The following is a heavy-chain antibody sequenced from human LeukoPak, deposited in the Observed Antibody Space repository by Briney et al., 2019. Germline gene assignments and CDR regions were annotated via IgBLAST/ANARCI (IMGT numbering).Heavy chain of an antibody. V-gene: IGHV4-61*01. D-gene: IGHD3-22*01. J-gene: IGHJ4*02. CDR3: ARADRSYYDSSGYYGYYFDY. CDR1: GGSVSRDNYS. Sequence: SETLSLTCTVSGGSVSRDNYSWSWIRQPPGKGLEWIGYISYSGSTNYNPSLKSRVTISVDTSKNQFSLKLRSVTAADTAVYYCARADRSYYDSSGYYGYYFDYWGQGTLVTVSS. CDR2: ISYSGST.